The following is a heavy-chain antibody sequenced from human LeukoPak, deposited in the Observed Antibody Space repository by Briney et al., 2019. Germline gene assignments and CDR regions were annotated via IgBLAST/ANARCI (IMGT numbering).Heavy chain of an antibody. CDR2: ISSSSSYI. J-gene: IGHJ4*02. CDR3: ARAANSRRELLQTAIDY. Sequence: PGGSLRLSCAASGFTFSSYEMNWVRQAPGKGLEWVSSISSSSSYIYYADSVKGRFTISRDNAKNSLYLQMNSLRAEDTAVYYCARAANSRRELLQTAIDYWGQGTLVTVSS. CDR1: GFTFSSYE. D-gene: IGHD1-26*01. V-gene: IGHV3-21*01.